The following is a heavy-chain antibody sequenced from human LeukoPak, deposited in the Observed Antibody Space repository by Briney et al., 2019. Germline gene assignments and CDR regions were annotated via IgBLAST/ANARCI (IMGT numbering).Heavy chain of an antibody. V-gene: IGHV4-4*07. CDR1: GGSISPSF. CDR3: ARALYQLLTRDAFDI. J-gene: IGHJ3*02. Sequence: PSETLSLTCTVSGGSISPSFWSWIRQPAGKGLEWIGRIYGSGTTIYNPSLKSRVSMSVDTSKNQISLNLHSVTAADTAVHYCARALYQLLTRDAFDIWGQGTMVTVSS. D-gene: IGHD2-2*01. CDR2: IYGSGTT.